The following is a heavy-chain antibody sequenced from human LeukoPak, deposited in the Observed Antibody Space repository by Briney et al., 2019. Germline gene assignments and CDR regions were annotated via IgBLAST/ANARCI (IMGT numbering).Heavy chain of an antibody. CDR1: GFSFSTYG. D-gene: IGHD3-16*01. J-gene: IGHJ4*02. V-gene: IGHV3-33*08. Sequence: PGGSLRLSCAASGFSFSTYGMHWVRQAPGKGLEWVAVIWDDGSNKNYADSVKGRVTISRDNSQNTLHLQMNSLRAEDTAIYYCARDGGRYSFDYWGQGTLVTVSS. CDR2: IWDDGSNK. CDR3: ARDGGRYSFDY.